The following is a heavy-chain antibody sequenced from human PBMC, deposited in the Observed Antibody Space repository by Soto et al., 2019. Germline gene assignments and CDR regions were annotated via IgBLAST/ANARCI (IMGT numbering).Heavy chain of an antibody. D-gene: IGHD5-12*01. J-gene: IGHJ4*02. CDR3: ARHDTMAVATIFDY. V-gene: IGHV4-39*01. Sequence: QLQLQESGPGLVKPSETLSLTCTVSGGSISSSSYYWGWIRQPPGKGLEWIGSIYYSGSTYYNPSLKGRVTISVDTSQNQFSLKLSSVTAADTAVYYCARHDTMAVATIFDYWGQGTLVTVSS. CDR2: IYYSGST. CDR1: GGSISSSSYY.